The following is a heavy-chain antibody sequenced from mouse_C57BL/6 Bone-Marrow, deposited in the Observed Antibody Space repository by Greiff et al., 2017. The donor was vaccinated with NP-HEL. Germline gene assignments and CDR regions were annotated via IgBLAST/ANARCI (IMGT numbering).Heavy chain of an antibody. CDR2: IDPENGDT. Sequence: DVQLQESGAELVRPGASVKLSCTASGFNIKDDYMHWVKQRPEQGLEWIGWIDPENGDTEYASKFQGKATITADTSSNTAYLQLSSLTSEDTAVYYCTRITTVVATGFDYWGQGTTLTVSS. CDR3: TRITTVVATGFDY. D-gene: IGHD1-1*01. V-gene: IGHV14-4*01. CDR1: GFNIKDDY. J-gene: IGHJ2*01.